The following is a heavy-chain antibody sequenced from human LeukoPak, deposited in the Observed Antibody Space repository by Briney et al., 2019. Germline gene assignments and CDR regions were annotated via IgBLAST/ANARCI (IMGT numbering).Heavy chain of an antibody. CDR1: GGSISSYY. CDR3: AGEAVDDSSGYYDY. Sequence: SETLSLTCTVSGGSISSYYWSWIRQPPGKGLEWIGYIYYSGSTNYNPSLKSRVTISVDTSKNQFSLKLSSVTAADTAVYYCAGEAVDDSSGYYDYWGQGTLVTVSS. CDR2: IYYSGST. D-gene: IGHD3-22*01. V-gene: IGHV4-59*01. J-gene: IGHJ4*02.